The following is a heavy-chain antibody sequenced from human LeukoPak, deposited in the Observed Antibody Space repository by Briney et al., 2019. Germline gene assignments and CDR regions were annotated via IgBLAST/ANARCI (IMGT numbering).Heavy chain of an antibody. CDR2: ISSDGATT. Sequence: GGSLRLSCAASVFTFSSYSMTWVRQAPGEGLQWVSYISSDGATTYYADSVKGRFIISRDNAKNSLFLQINSLRAEDTAVYYCAGSTLWSGIFQYWGQGTLVTVSS. CDR3: AGSTLWSGIFQY. D-gene: IGHD3-3*01. J-gene: IGHJ1*01. V-gene: IGHV3-48*04. CDR1: VFTFSSYS.